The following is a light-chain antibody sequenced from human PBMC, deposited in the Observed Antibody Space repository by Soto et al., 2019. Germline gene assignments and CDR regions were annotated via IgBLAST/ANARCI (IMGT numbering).Light chain of an antibody. CDR2: GAS. CDR3: QQYGSSPKT. Sequence: EIVLTPLPATLSKKKGERATLSCRASQSVSSSYLAWYQQKPGQAPRLLIYGASSRATGIPDRFSGSGSGTDFTLTISRLEPEDFAVYYCQQYGSSPKTFGQGTKVDIK. CDR1: QSVSSSY. V-gene: IGKV3-20*01. J-gene: IGKJ1*01.